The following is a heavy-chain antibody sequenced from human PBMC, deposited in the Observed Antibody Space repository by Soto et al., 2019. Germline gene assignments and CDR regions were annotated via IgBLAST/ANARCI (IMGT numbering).Heavy chain of an antibody. Sequence: GGSLRLSCAASGFTFSSYSMNWVRQAPGKGLEWVSSISSSSSYIYYADSVKGRFTISRDNAKNSLYLQMNSLRAEDTAVYYCARETVTPAYYYYYMDVWGKGTTVTVSS. CDR3: ARETVTPAYYYYYMDV. J-gene: IGHJ6*03. CDR2: ISSSSSYI. V-gene: IGHV3-21*01. CDR1: GFTFSSYS. D-gene: IGHD4-17*01.